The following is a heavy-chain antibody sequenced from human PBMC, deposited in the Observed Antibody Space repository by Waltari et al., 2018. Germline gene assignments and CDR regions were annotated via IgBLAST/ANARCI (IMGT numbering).Heavy chain of an antibody. CDR1: GGSIRSSSFY. D-gene: IGHD2-21*01. CDR2: IYYSGST. CDR3: ARRRRDGYSFDY. V-gene: IGHV4-39*07. J-gene: IGHJ4*02. Sequence: QLQLQESGPGLVKPSETLSLTCTVSGGSIRSSSFYWAWLRQPPGKGLEWIGTIYYSGSTYFNPSLKSRVTISVDTSKNQFSLKLSSVTAADTALYYCARRRRDGYSFDYWGRGTLVTVSS.